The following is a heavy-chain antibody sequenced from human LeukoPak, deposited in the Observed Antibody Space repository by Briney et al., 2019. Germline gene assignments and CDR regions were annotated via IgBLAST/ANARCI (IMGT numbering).Heavy chain of an antibody. J-gene: IGHJ6*03. CDR2: IYYSGST. V-gene: IGHV4-39*07. Sequence: SETLSLTCTVSGGSISYSNYYWGWIRQPPGKGLEWIGSIYYSGSTYYNPSLKSRVTMSVDTSKNQFSLKLSSVTAADTAVYYCARDRTRDSSGYYFNYYYMDVWGKGTTVTISS. D-gene: IGHD3-22*01. CDR1: GGSISYSNYY. CDR3: ARDRTRDSSGYYFNYYYMDV.